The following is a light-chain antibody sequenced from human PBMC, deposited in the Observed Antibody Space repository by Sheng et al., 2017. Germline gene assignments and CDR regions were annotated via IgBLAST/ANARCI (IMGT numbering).Light chain of an antibody. CDR2: SAS. CDR1: QSITTY. CDR3: QQSYSTPLT. J-gene: IGKJ4*01. V-gene: IGKV1-39*01. Sequence: DIQMTQSPSSLSASVGDRVTITCRTSQSITTYLNWYQQKPGKAPKLLIYSASSLHSGVPPRFSGSGSGTDFTLTITSLQPEDFATYYCQQSYSTPLTFGGGTKVETK.